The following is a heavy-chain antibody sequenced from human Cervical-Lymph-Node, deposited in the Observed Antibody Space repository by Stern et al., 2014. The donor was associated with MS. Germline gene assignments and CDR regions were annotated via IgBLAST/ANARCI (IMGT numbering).Heavy chain of an antibody. CDR1: GGSISSSSSY. D-gene: IGHD6-19*01. Sequence: QLQLQESGPGLVKPSETLSLTCTVSGGSISSSSSYWGWIRQPPGRGLEWIGSVSYSGSTSYNPSLKSPVTLSAHTSKNQLSLTLSSVSAADTAGYYCARWEAVTGPFHYWGQGTLVTVSS. V-gene: IGHV4-39*01. CDR3: ARWEAVTGPFHY. J-gene: IGHJ4*02. CDR2: VSYSGST.